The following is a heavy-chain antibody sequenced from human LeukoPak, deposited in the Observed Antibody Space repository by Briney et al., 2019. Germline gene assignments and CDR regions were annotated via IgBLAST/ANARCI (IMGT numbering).Heavy chain of an antibody. V-gene: IGHV4-59*12. Sequence: SETLSLTCTVSGGSISSYYWSWIRQPPGKGLEWIGEIYHSGSTNYNPSLKSRVTISVDKSKNQFSLKLSSVTAADTAVYYCASRWFGDYYFDYWGQGTLVTVSS. CDR3: ASRWFGDYYFDY. J-gene: IGHJ4*02. CDR1: GGSISSYY. D-gene: IGHD3-10*01. CDR2: IYHSGST.